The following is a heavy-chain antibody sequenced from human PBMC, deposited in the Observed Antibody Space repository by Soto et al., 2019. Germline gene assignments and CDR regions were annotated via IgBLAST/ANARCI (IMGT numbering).Heavy chain of an antibody. CDR2: ISSNGANT. CDR3: VSWVSAHFDY. D-gene: IGHD2-8*01. CDR1: GFTFDSPYSHG. Sequence: EVLLLESGGGLVQPGGSLGLSCAASGFTFDSPYSHGMSWVRQSPGKGPEWVSTISSNGANTDYAESVKGRFTISKDASRNTVHLHMNSLRAEDTATYFCVSWVSAHFDYWGHGTPVTVSS. J-gene: IGHJ4*01. V-gene: IGHV3-23*01.